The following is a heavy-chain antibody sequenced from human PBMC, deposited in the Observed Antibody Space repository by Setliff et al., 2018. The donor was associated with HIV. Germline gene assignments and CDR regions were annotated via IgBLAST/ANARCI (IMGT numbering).Heavy chain of an antibody. CDR1: GYTFTDYY. CDR3: AREDGITALFDY. D-gene: IGHD5-18*01. V-gene: IGHV1-69*13. Sequence: GASVKVSCKASGYTFTDYYIHWVRQAPGQGLEWMGGIIPIFSTTTYAQKFQGRVTITADESTSTVYMELSSLRSDDTAVYYCAREDGITALFDYWGQGTLVTVSS. J-gene: IGHJ4*02. CDR2: IIPIFSTT.